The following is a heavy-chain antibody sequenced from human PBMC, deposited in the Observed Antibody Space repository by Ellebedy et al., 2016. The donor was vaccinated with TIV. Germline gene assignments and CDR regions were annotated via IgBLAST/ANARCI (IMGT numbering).Heavy chain of an antibody. D-gene: IGHD4-17*01. J-gene: IGHJ6*02. V-gene: IGHV3-48*03. CDR2: ISSSGSTI. Sequence: GESLKISCAASGFTFSSYEMNWVRQAPGKGLEWVSYISSSGSTIYYADSVKGRFTISRDNAKNSLYLQMNSLRAEDTAVYYCARVDRNDYGDFYYYGMDVWGQGTTVTVSS. CDR3: ARVDRNDYGDFYYYGMDV. CDR1: GFTFSSYE.